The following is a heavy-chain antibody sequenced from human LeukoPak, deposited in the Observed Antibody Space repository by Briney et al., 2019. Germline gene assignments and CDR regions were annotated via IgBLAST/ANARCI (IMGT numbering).Heavy chain of an antibody. J-gene: IGHJ4*02. CDR3: ASLTRRVDY. CDR1: GGSIRSYY. Sequence: SETLSLTCTVSGGSIRSYYWSWIRQPPGKGLEWIGYIYYSGSTNYNPSLKSRVTISVDTSKNQFSLKLSSVTAADTAVYYCASLTRRVDYWGQGTLVTVSS. V-gene: IGHV4-59*08. D-gene: IGHD6-6*01. CDR2: IYYSGST.